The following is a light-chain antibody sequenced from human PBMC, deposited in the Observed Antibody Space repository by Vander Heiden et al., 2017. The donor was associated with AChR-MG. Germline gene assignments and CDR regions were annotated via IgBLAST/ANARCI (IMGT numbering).Light chain of an antibody. CDR2: EVN. CDR1: SSDVGLYKY. J-gene: IGLJ3*02. CDR3: CSCGDTYSWV. Sequence: QSALTQPRSVSGSPGQSVTISCTGTSSDVGLYKYVSWYQQHPGKAPKLMIYEVNKRPSGVPDRFSGSKSGNLASLTISGLQAEDEADYYCCSCGDTYSWVFGGGTKLTVL. V-gene: IGLV2-11*01.